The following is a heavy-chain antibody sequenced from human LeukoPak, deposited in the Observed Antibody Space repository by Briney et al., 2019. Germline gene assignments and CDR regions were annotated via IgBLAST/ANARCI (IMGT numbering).Heavy chain of an antibody. CDR2: ISSSGSTI. Sequence: PGGSLRLSCAASGFTFSSYEMNWVRQAPGKGLEWVSYISSSGSTIYYADSVKGRFTISRDNAKNSLYLQMNSLRAEDTAVYYCAKDGGSYYDKTSYSDYWGQGTLVTVSS. CDR1: GFTFSSYE. CDR3: AKDGGSYYDKTSYSDY. V-gene: IGHV3-48*03. D-gene: IGHD1-26*01. J-gene: IGHJ4*02.